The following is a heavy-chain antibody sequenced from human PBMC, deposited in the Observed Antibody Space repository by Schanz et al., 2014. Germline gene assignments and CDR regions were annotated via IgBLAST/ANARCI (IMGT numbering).Heavy chain of an antibody. V-gene: IGHV3-11*05. Sequence: QVQLVESGGGLVKPGGSLRLSCAASGFTFSDYYMSWIRRAPGKGLEWVSYIRSDNNYIYYADSVKGRFTISRDNAKKSLDLHMNSLTAEDTAVYYCATENWWTVEKWGQGTLVTVSS. D-gene: IGHD2-15*01. CDR3: ATENWWTVEK. CDR1: GFTFSDYY. CDR2: IRSDNNYI. J-gene: IGHJ4*02.